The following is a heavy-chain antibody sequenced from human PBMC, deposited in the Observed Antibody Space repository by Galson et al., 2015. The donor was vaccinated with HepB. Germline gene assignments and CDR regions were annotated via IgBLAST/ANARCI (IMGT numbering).Heavy chain of an antibody. J-gene: IGHJ4*02. CDR2: INPSGGTT. V-gene: IGHV1-46*01. CDR3: VRGGSSSFRYFDY. CDR1: GSTFTNYF. D-gene: IGHD6-6*01. Sequence: SVKVSCKASGSTFTNYFMHWVRQAPGQGLEWMGMINPSGGTTIYAQNFQGRVTMTRDTSTSTVYMEVSSLRSEDTAVYYCVRGGSSSFRYFDYWGRGTLVTVSS.